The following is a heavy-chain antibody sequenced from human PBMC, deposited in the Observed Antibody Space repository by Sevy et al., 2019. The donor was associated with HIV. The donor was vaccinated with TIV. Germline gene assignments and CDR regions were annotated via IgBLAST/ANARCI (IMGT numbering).Heavy chain of an antibody. D-gene: IGHD1-26*01. CDR3: ATRRAETAKTQCSLKLSRVTGADTAMYYCARHSASGSGWYKEKDYYYYGMDV. Sequence: SETLSLTCTVSGGSISSSSYYWGWIRQPPGKGLEWIGSIYYSGSTYYYPSLKSRVTISVYTSKNQFSLKLSSVTDAKWSLRSGATRRAETAKTQCSLKLSRVTGADTAMYYCARHSASGSGWYKEKDYYYYGMDVWGQGTTVTVSS. CDR2: IYYSGST. J-gene: IGHJ6*02. CDR1: GGSISSSSYY. V-gene: IGHV4-39*01.